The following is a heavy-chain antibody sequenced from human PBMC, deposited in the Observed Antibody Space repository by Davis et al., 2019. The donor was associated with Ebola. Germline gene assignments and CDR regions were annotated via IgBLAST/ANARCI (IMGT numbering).Heavy chain of an antibody. V-gene: IGHV4-4*07. J-gene: IGHJ5*01. CDR2: INSQGST. CDR1: RGSLSNYW. Sequence: PSETLSLTCTVSRGSLSNYWWGWFRQPVWSTLQWIGRINSQGSTNYNPSLWRRVSMSVDTSENRFSLRLTSLTAADTAIYYCARMSPLTCFDSWGQGTLVSVSS. CDR3: ARMSPLTCFDS.